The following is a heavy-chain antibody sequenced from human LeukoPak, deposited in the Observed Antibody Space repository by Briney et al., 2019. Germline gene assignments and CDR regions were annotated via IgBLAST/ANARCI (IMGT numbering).Heavy chain of an antibody. CDR3: ARLKYSSGWYPFDY. J-gene: IGHJ4*02. Sequence: SETLSLTCTVSGGSISSYYWSWIRQPPGKGLEWIGYIYYTGNTNYSPSLNSRVTISLDTSKNQFSLKLSSVTAADTAVYYCARLKYSSGWYPFDYWGQGTLVTVSS. CDR2: IYYTGNT. CDR1: GGSISSYY. D-gene: IGHD6-19*01. V-gene: IGHV4-59*08.